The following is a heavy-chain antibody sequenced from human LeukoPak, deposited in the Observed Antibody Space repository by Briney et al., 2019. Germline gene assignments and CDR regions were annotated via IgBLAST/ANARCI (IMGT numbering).Heavy chain of an antibody. V-gene: IGHV3-30*18. CDR1: GFTFSSYG. D-gene: IGHD6-13*01. J-gene: IGHJ4*02. Sequence: PGRSLRLSCAASGFTFSSYGMHWVRQAPGKGLEWVAVISYDRSNKYYADSVKGRFTISRDNSKNTLYLQMNSLRAEDTAVYYCAKEVYKQLAAGGLDYWGQGTLVTVSS. CDR2: ISYDRSNK. CDR3: AKEVYKQLAAGGLDY.